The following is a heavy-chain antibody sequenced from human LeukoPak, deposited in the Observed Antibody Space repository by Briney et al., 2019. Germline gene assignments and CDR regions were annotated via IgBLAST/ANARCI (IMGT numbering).Heavy chain of an antibody. CDR1: GYTFTGYY. CDR2: INPNSGGT. J-gene: IGHJ4*02. CDR3: ARGGLLWFEELPIGRPFDC. Sequence: ASVKVSCKASGYTFTGYYVHWVRQSPGQGLEWMGWINPNSGGTNYAQKFQGRVTMTRDTSISTAYMELSRLRSDDTAVYYCARGGLLWFEELPIGRPFDCWGQGTLVTVSS. D-gene: IGHD3-10*01. V-gene: IGHV1-2*02.